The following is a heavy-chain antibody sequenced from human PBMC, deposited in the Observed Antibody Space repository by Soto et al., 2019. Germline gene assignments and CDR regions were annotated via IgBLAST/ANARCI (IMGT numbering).Heavy chain of an antibody. J-gene: IGHJ4*02. D-gene: IGHD1-1*01. Sequence: ASVKVSCKASGYTFTNYYMHWVRQAPGQGLEWMGFINPTGGSTSYAQKFQGRVNMTRDTSTSTVYMDLGSLRSEDTAVYYCARNDTSGLDYWGQGTLVTVSS. CDR3: ARNDTSGLDY. CDR2: INPTGGST. CDR1: GYTFTNYY. V-gene: IGHV1-46*01.